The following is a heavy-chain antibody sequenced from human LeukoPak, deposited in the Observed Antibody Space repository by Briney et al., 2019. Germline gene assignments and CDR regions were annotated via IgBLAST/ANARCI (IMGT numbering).Heavy chain of an antibody. D-gene: IGHD6-13*01. Sequence: ASVKVSCKASGYTFTGYYMHWVRQAPGQGLEWMGWINPNSGGTNYAQKFQGRVPMTRDTSISTAYMELSRLRSDDTAVYYCARDPDSSSWYGYYYYMDVWGKGTTVTISS. CDR2: INPNSGGT. CDR1: GYTFTGYY. CDR3: ARDPDSSSWYGYYYYMDV. J-gene: IGHJ6*03. V-gene: IGHV1-2*02.